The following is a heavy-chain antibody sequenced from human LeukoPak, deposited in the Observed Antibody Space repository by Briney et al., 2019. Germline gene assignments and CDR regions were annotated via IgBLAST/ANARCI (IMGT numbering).Heavy chain of an antibody. CDR2: ISSSDTTI. CDR1: GFTFSDYY. V-gene: IGHV3-11*04. CDR3: ARADCSSTSCYELDY. D-gene: IGHD2-2*01. Sequence: GGSLRLSCAGSGFTFSDYYMSWIRQAPGKGLEWASYISSSDTTIYYADSVKGRFTISRDNAQNSLYLQMNTLRADDTAVYYCARADCSSTSCYELDYWGQGTLVTVSS. J-gene: IGHJ4*02.